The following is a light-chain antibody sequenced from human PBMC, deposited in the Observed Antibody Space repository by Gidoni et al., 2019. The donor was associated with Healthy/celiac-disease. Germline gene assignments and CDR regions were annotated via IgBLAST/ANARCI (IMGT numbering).Light chain of an antibody. J-gene: IGLJ2*01. CDR1: SSNIGSNY. CDR2: RNN. CDR3: AAWDDSLSGGEV. Sequence: QSVLTQPPSASGTPGQRVTISCSGSSSNIGSNYVYWYQQLPGTAPNLLIYRNNQRPSGVPDRFSGSKSCTSASLAISGLRSEDEADYYCAAWDDSLSGGEVFGGGTKLTVL. V-gene: IGLV1-47*01.